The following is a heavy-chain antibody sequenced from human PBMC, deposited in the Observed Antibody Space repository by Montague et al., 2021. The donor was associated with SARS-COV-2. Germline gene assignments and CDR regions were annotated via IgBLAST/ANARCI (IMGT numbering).Heavy chain of an antibody. CDR3: ATLTQSNGDF. CDR1: SDSITSYY. CDR2: VYSSGTT. J-gene: IGHJ4*02. V-gene: IGHV4-4*08. Sequence: SETLSLTCTVSSDSITSYYWGWIRQPPGKRLDWLGYVYSSGTTNYNPSLNSRIAISVDTSKNQFSLRLDSVTAADTAIYYCATLTQSNGDFWGQGALVTVS. D-gene: IGHD4/OR15-4a*01.